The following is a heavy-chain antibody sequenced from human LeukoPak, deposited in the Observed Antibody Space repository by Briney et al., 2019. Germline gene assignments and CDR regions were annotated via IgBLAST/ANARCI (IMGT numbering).Heavy chain of an antibody. D-gene: IGHD5-18*01. J-gene: IGHJ4*02. CDR1: GFTFRSYA. V-gene: IGHV3-30*04. Sequence: GRSLRLSCAASGFTFRSYAMHWVRQAPGKGLEWVALISYDGSKRYFADSVEGRFTISRDNSKNTLYLQMNSLRAEDTAVYYCARIGGIQLWLLDYWGQGTLVTVSS. CDR2: ISYDGSKR. CDR3: ARIGGIQLWLLDY.